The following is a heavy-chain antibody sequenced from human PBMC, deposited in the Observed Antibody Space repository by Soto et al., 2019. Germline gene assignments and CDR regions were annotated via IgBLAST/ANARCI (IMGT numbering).Heavy chain of an antibody. V-gene: IGHV3-21*01. D-gene: IGHD4-4*01. Sequence: GGSRRLSCAASGFTCSSYGMNWVRQAPGKGLEWVSSISSSSSYIYYADSVKGRFTISRDNAKNSLYLQMNSLRAEDTAVYYCARAYVSNSDYWGQGTLVTGSS. CDR2: ISSSSSYI. J-gene: IGHJ4*02. CDR3: ARAYVSNSDY. CDR1: GFTCSSYG.